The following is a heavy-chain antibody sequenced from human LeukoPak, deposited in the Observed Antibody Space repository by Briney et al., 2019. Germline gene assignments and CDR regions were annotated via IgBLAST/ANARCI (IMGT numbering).Heavy chain of an antibody. Sequence: SETLSLTCTVSGGSISSSSYYWGWIRQPPGKGLEWIVSMYYSGSTYFNPSLKSRVTISVDTSKNQFSLKLSSVTAADTAVYYCARGIQRWLQLSDDGFDIWGQGTMVTVSS. CDR1: GGSISSSSYY. CDR2: MYYSGST. CDR3: ARGIQRWLQLSDDGFDI. J-gene: IGHJ3*02. V-gene: IGHV4-39*07. D-gene: IGHD5-24*01.